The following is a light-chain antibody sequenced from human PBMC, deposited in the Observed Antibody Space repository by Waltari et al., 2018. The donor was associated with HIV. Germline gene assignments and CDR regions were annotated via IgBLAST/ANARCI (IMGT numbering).Light chain of an antibody. J-gene: IGLJ1*01. V-gene: IGLV2-18*02. Sequence: QSALTQPPSVSGSPGQSVTISCTGTSSDVGSYNRVSWYKQSPGTAPKVMIFDVTNRPSGVPDRFSGSKSGNTASLTISGLQAEDEADYYCFSHRSGGKYVFGTGTKVNVL. CDR2: DVT. CDR3: FSHRSGGKYV. CDR1: SSDVGSYNR.